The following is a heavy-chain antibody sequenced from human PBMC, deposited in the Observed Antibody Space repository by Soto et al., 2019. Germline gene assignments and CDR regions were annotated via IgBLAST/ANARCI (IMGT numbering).Heavy chain of an antibody. D-gene: IGHD6-19*01. V-gene: IGHV4-59*12. CDR3: ARVPLQWLDSGAFDI. J-gene: IGHJ3*02. Sequence: PSETLSLTCTVSGGSISSYYWSWIRQPPGKGLEWIGYIYYSGSTNYNPSLKSRVTISVDKSKNQFSLKLSSVTAADTAVYYCARVPLQWLDSGAFDIWGQGTMVTVSS. CDR1: GGSISSYY. CDR2: IYYSGST.